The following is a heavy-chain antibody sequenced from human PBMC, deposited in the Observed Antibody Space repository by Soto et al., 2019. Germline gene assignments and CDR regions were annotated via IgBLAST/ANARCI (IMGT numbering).Heavy chain of an antibody. D-gene: IGHD2-2*01. V-gene: IGHV4-59*08. CDR2: IYDSGST. J-gene: IGHJ5*02. CDR3: ARHVSLGYCTPTSCDLLSWFDA. CDR1: GDSLKNHY. Sequence: SETLSLTCSVSGDSLKNHYWAWIRLSPGKGLEWIGNIYDSGSTNYSPALKSRVSMSVDTSKNQLSLKLKSVTAADTAVYYCARHVSLGYCTPTSCDLLSWFDAWGQGTQVTVSS.